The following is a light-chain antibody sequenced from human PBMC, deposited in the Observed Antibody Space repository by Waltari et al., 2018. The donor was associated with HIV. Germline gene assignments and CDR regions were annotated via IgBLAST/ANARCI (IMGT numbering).Light chain of an antibody. CDR2: GAS. CDR3: QQTYNTPHT. V-gene: IGKV1-39*01. CDR1: EFINSY. J-gene: IGKJ5*01. Sequence: DIEMPQSPSSLSASVGDRVAITCRSSEFINSYLHWYQLTPGKAPRLLVFGASTLHRGVPSRFSGSGSETDYTLTINNLQPEDFGTYFCQQTYNTPHTFGLGTRLEVK.